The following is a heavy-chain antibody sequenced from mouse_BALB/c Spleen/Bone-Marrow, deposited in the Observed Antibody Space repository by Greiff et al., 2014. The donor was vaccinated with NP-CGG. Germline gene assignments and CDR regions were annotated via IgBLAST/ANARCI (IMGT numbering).Heavy chain of an antibody. CDR2: VNPNSGGT. J-gene: IGHJ2*01. CDR3: ARARHYDF. V-gene: IGHV1-18*01. CDR1: GYTFTDYT. Sequence: VQLQQSGPELVKPGASVKISCKTSGYTFTDYTLHWVKQSHGKSLEWIGGVNPNSGGTSYNQKFKGKATLNLDKSSTTAYMEPGNLTSDDSAVYYCARARHYDFWGQGTTLTVSS.